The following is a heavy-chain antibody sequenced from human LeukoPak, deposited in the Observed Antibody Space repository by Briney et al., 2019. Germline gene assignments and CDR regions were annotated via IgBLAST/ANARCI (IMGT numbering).Heavy chain of an antibody. Sequence: SETLSLTCTVSGGSISSSSYYWGWIRQPPGKGLEWIGSIYYSGSTYYNPSLKSRVTISVDTSKNQFSLKLSSVTAADTAVYYCARRGIAVAGTLRSIDYWGQGTLVTVSS. D-gene: IGHD6-19*01. V-gene: IGHV4-39*01. J-gene: IGHJ4*02. CDR2: IYYSGST. CDR1: GGSISSSSYY. CDR3: ARRGIAVAGTLRSIDY.